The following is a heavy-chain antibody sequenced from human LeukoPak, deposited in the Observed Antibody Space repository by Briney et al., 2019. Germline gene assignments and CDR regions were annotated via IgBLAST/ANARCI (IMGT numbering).Heavy chain of an antibody. Sequence: PSETLSLTCAVYGGSFNIYYWSWIRQCPGKGLEWIGEINDGGTINYNPSLLSRVTISLDRSKNQFSLKLTSVTTTDTAVYYCARRWNYGRNYYIDVWGKGATVSVSS. CDR3: ARRWNYGRNYYIDV. V-gene: IGHV4-34*01. D-gene: IGHD1-7*01. CDR2: INDGGTI. J-gene: IGHJ6*03. CDR1: GGSFNIYY.